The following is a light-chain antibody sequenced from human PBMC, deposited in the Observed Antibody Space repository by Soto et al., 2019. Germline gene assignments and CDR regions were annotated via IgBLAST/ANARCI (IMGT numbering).Light chain of an antibody. CDR1: QTVSKF. CDR3: QQTYSLPRT. Sequence: DIQMTQSPPSLSASVGDRVTITCRASQTVSKFLNWYQQKPGKAPDLLIYTTSTLHSGVPSRFSGSGSGTDFTLTISSLQPEDFATYYCQQTYSLPRTFGQGTKV. V-gene: IGKV1-39*01. CDR2: TTS. J-gene: IGKJ1*01.